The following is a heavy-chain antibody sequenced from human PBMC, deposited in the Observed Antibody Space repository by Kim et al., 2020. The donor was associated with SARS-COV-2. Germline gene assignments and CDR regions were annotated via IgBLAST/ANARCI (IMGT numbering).Heavy chain of an antibody. CDR3: ARSPNSGYDPFDY. V-gene: IGHV3-33*01. J-gene: IGHJ4*02. CDR2: IWYDGSNK. Sequence: GGSLRLSCAASGFTFSSYGMHWVRQAPGKGLEWVAVIWYDGSNKYYADSVKGRFTISRDNSKNTLYLQMNSLRAEDTAVYYCARSPNSGYDPFDYWGQGTLVTVSS. CDR1: GFTFSSYG. D-gene: IGHD5-12*01.